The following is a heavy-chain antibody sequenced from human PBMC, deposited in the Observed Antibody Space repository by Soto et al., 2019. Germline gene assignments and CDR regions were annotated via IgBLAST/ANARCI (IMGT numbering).Heavy chain of an antibody. V-gene: IGHV3-9*01. J-gene: IGHJ6*03. CDR1: GFTFDDYA. CDR3: AKGRADYYYMDV. Sequence: GGSLRLSCAASGFTFDDYAMHWVRQAPGKGLEWVSGISWNSGSIGYADSVKGRFTISRDNAKNSLYLQMNSLRAEDTALYYCAKGRADYYYMDVWGKGTTVTVSS. CDR2: ISWNSGSI.